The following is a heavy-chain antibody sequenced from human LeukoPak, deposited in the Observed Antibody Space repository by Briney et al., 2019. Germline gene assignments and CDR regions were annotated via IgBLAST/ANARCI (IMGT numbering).Heavy chain of an antibody. CDR1: GFTFDDYG. Sequence: GGSLRLSCAASGFTFDDYGMHWVRQAPGKGLKWVSGISWNSDSVGYADSVKGRFTISRDNAENSLYLQMNSLRAEDTALYYCARAGGSRYYYAMDVWGQGTTVTVSS. D-gene: IGHD3-16*01. J-gene: IGHJ6*02. CDR2: ISWNSDSV. CDR3: ARAGGSRYYYAMDV. V-gene: IGHV3-9*01.